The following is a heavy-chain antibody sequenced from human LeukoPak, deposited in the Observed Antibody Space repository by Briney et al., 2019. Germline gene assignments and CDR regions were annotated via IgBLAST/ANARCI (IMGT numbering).Heavy chain of an antibody. CDR3: VKDKIVGATGENWFDP. CDR1: GFTFSSYW. V-gene: IGHV3-64D*06. D-gene: IGHD1-26*01. Sequence: HPGGSLRLSCAASGFTFSSYWMSWVRQAPGKGLEYVSAISSNGGSTYYADSVKGRFTISRDSSKNTLYLQMSSLRAEDTAVYYCVKDKIVGATGENWFDPWGQGTLVTVSS. J-gene: IGHJ5*02. CDR2: ISSNGGST.